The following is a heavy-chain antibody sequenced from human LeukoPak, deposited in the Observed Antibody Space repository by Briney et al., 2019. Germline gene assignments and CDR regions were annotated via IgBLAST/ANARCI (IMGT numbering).Heavy chain of an antibody. Sequence: GGSLRLSCAASGFTFSSYGMHWVRQAPGKGLEWVAVISYDGSNKYYADSVKGRFTISRDNSKNTLYLQMNSLRAEDTAVYYCASRLWFGDLFGAFDIWGQGTMVTVSS. J-gene: IGHJ3*02. D-gene: IGHD3-10*01. CDR2: ISYDGSNK. V-gene: IGHV3-30*03. CDR1: GFTFSSYG. CDR3: ASRLWFGDLFGAFDI.